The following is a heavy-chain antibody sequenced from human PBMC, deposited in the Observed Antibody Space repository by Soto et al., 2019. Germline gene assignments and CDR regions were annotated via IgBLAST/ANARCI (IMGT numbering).Heavy chain of an antibody. V-gene: IGHV3-74*01. D-gene: IGHD2-15*01. Sequence: GGSLRLSCAASGFTFISYGMHWVRQVPGKGLVWVARTNSDESSIAYAASVKGRFTISRDNAKNMVYLEMNSLRAEDTAVYYCALGCLFYSGTSGHPLGFWGQGAVVTVSS. CDR3: ALGCLFYSGTSGHPLGF. CDR1: GFTFISYG. CDR2: TNSDESSI. J-gene: IGHJ4*02.